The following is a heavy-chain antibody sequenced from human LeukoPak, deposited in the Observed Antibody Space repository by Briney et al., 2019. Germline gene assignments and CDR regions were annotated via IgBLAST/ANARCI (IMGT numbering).Heavy chain of an antibody. CDR2: ISSDGSST. D-gene: IGHD6-19*01. J-gene: IGHJ4*02. CDR1: GFTFSSYW. CDR3: AKEKSSGFDY. V-gene: IGHV3-74*01. Sequence: PGGSLRLSCAASGFTFSSYWMHWVRKAPGKGLVWVSRISSDGSSTTYADSVKGRFTISRDNAKNTLHLQMNGLRAEDTAVYYCAKEKSSGFDYWGQGTLVTVSS.